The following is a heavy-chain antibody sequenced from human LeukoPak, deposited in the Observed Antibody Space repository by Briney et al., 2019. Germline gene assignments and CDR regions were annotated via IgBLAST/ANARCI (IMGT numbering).Heavy chain of an antibody. V-gene: IGHV1-69*06. J-gene: IGHJ6*03. D-gene: IGHD3-10*01. CDR2: IIPIFGTA. CDR1: GYTFTSYG. Sequence: ASVKVSCKASGYTFTSYGISWVRQAPGQGLEWMGGIIPIFGTANYAQKFRGRVTITADKSTRTAYMELSSLRSEDTAVYYCARAIRGSKIASRYYIYYMDIWGKGTTVTVSS. CDR3: ARAIRGSKIASRYYIYYMDI.